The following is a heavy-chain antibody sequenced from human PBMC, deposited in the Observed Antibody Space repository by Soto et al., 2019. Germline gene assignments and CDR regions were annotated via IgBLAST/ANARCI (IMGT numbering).Heavy chain of an antibody. CDR1: GGTFSSYA. J-gene: IGHJ6*02. D-gene: IGHD3-16*01. CDR3: ARVGLRGPLHKEDNYYYYYGMDV. CDR2: IIPIFGTA. V-gene: IGHV1-69*13. Sequence: SVKVSCXASGGTFSSYAISWVRQAPGQGLEWMGGIIPIFGTANYAQKFQGRVTITADESTSTAYMELSSLRSEDTAVYYCARVGLRGPLHKEDNYYYYYGMDVWGQGTTVTVSS.